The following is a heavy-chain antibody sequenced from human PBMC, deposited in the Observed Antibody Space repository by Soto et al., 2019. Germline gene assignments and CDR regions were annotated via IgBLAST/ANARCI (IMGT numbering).Heavy chain of an antibody. V-gene: IGHV6-1*01. Sequence: SPTLSLTCAISGDSVSSNSAAWHWIRQSPSRGLEWLGRTYYRSKWYNDYAVSVKSRITINPDTSKNQFSLQLNSVTPEDTAVYYCARGKWLANQPFDYWGQGTLVTVSS. CDR2: TYYRSKWYN. CDR3: ARGKWLANQPFDY. CDR1: GDSVSSNSAA. D-gene: IGHD6-19*01. J-gene: IGHJ4*02.